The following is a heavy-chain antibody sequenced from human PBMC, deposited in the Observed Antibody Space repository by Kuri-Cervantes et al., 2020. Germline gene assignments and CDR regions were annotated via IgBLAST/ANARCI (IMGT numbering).Heavy chain of an antibody. J-gene: IGHJ4*02. CDR1: GFTFSNAW. D-gene: IGHD4-17*01. V-gene: IGHV3-15*01. CDR3: TWLGLYGSTGY. CDR2: IKSKTDGGTT. Sequence: GESLKISCAASGFTFSNAWMSWVRQAPGKGLEWVGRIKSKTDGGTTDYAAPVKGRFTISRDDSKNTLYLQMNSLKTEDTAVYYCTWLGLYGSTGYWGQGTLVTVSS.